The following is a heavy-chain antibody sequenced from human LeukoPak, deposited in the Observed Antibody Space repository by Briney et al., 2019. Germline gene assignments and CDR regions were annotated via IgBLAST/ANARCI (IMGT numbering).Heavy chain of an antibody. D-gene: IGHD3-10*01. CDR3: ARYGSGSYYGY. CDR2: IYSGGST. Sequence: GGSLRLSCAASGFTVSSNYMSWVRQAPGKGLEWVSIIYSGGSTYYADSVKGRFTISRDNAKNSLYLQMNSLRAEDTAVYYCARYGSGSYYGYWGQGTLVTVSS. J-gene: IGHJ4*02. CDR1: GFTVSSNY. V-gene: IGHV3-53*01.